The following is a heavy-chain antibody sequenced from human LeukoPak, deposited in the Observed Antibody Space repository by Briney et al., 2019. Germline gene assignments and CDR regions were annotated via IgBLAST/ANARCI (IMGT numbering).Heavy chain of an antibody. CDR2: INHSGST. J-gene: IGHJ4*02. CDR3: ARQPETSTNPFDY. Sequence: SETLSLTCAVYGGSFSGYYWSWIRQPPGKGLEWIGEINHSGSTNYNPSLKSRVTISVDTSKNQFSLKLSSVTAADTAVYYCARQPETSTNPFDYWGQGTLFPVSS. CDR1: GGSFSGYY. V-gene: IGHV4-34*01. D-gene: IGHD1-14*01.